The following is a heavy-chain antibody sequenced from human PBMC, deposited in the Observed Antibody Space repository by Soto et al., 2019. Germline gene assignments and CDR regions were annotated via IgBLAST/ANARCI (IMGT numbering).Heavy chain of an antibody. CDR2: IIPILGIA. D-gene: IGHD3-22*01. Sequence: ASVKVSCKASGGTFSSYTISWVRQAPGQGLEWMGRIIPILGIANYAQKFQGRVTITADKSTSTAYMELSSLRSEDTAVYYCARGEGPYDSRVFYVDNGGQEPLVTVPS. CDR1: GGTFSSYT. J-gene: IGHJ4*02. CDR3: ARGEGPYDSRVFYVDN. V-gene: IGHV1-69*02.